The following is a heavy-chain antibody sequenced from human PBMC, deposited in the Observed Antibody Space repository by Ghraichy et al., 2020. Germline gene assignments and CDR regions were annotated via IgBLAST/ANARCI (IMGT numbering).Heavy chain of an antibody. D-gene: IGHD3-10*02. Sequence: LTCAASGLTFSSYAMSWVRQAPGKGLEWVSSISGSGDNTYYADSVKGRFTISRDNSKNTLYVQMNSLRAEDTAVYYCAKDMSFWGQGTMVTVSS. CDR2: ISGSGDNT. J-gene: IGHJ3*01. CDR3: AKDMSF. V-gene: IGHV3-23*01. CDR1: GLTFSSYA.